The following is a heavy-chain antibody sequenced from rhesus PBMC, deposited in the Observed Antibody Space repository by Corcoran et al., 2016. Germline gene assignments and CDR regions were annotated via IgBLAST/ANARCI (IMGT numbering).Heavy chain of an antibody. J-gene: IGHJ3*01. Sequence: QLQLQESGPGLVKPSETLSVTCAVSGGSISSSYWSWIRQAPGKGLEWIGYIYGSVSSTNYNPSLKDRVTLSIDTSNNQLSLKLSSVTTADTTVYYCARDRTDYYYDSGYYGYDAFDFWGQGLRVTVSS. D-gene: IGHD3-28*01. CDR1: GGSISSSY. CDR3: ARDRTDYYYDSGYYGYDAFDF. V-gene: IGHV4-169*02. CDR2: IYGSVSST.